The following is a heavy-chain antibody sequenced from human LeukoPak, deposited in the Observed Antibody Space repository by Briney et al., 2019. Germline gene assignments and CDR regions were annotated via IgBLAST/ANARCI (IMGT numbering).Heavy chain of an antibody. D-gene: IGHD3-3*01. CDR3: ARPIYDFWSGYCLDY. V-gene: IGHV1-18*01. J-gene: IGHJ4*02. CDR1: GYTFTIYG. Sequence: ASVTVSCKASGYTFTIYGISWVRQAPGQGLEWMGWISAYNGNTNYAQKLQGRVTMTTDTSTSTAYMELRSLRSDDTAVYYCARPIYDFWSGYCLDYWGQGTLVTVSS. CDR2: ISAYNGNT.